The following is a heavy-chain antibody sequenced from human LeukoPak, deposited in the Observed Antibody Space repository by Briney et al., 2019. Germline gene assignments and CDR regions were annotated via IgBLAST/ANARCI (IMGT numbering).Heavy chain of an antibody. CDR1: GFTFSSYG. Sequence: PGGSLRLSCAASGFTFSSYGMHWVRQAPGKGLEWVAFIRYDGSDKYYADSVKVRFTVSRDNSKNTLYLQMNSLRAEDTTVYYCAKASGQAGYCSSTSCHYTFDYWGQGTLVTVSS. CDR2: IRYDGSDK. D-gene: IGHD2-2*01. CDR3: AKASGQAGYCSSTSCHYTFDY. J-gene: IGHJ4*02. V-gene: IGHV3-30*02.